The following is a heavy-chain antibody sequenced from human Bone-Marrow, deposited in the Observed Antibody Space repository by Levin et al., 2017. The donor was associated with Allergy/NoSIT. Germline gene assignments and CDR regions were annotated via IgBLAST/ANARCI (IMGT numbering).Heavy chain of an antibody. J-gene: IGHJ4*02. D-gene: IGHD2-8*02. V-gene: IGHV4-4*07. Sequence: SQTLSLTCIVSGGSISGYYWSWIRPPAGKGLEWIGRIYTSGIANYNPSLKSRLTMSVDTSKNQFSLRLTSMTAADTAMYYCARGGLSCTGGDCYFDPWGQGTLVAVSS. CDR2: IYTSGIA. CDR1: GGSISGYY. CDR3: ARGGLSCTGGDCYFDP.